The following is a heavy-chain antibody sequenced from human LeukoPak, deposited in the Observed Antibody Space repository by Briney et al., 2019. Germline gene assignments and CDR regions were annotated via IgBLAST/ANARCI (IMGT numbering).Heavy chain of an antibody. CDR1: GGSISSYY. CDR3: ARVSGYCSGGSCYANLFHP. D-gene: IGHD2-15*01. V-gene: IGHV4-59*01. J-gene: IGHJ5*02. CDR2: IYYSGST. Sequence: PSETLSLTCTVSGGSISSYYWSWIRQPPGKGLEWIGYIYYSGSTNYNPSLKSRVTISVDTSKNQFSLKLSSVTAADTAVYYCARVSGYCSGGSCYANLFHPWGQGTLVTGSS.